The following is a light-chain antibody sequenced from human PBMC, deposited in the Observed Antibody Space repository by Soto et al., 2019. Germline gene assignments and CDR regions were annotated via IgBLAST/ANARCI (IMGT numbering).Light chain of an antibody. CDR1: QSVSNY. V-gene: IGKV3-11*01. CDR2: DAS. Sequence: EIVLTQSPATLSLSPGERATLSSRASQSVSNYLAWYQQKPGQAPRLLIYDASNRATGIPARFSGSGSGTDFTLTISSLEPEDFAVYYCQQRSNWPLLTFGGGTKVEIK. J-gene: IGKJ4*01. CDR3: QQRSNWPLLT.